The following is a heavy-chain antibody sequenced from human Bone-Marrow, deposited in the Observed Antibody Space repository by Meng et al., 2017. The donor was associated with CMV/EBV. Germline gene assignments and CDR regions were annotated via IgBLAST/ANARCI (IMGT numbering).Heavy chain of an antibody. CDR2: INWIGGST. J-gene: IGHJ6*02. CDR3: ARDTWSGYIPSPYYYYCMDV. V-gene: IGHV3-20*01. D-gene: IGHD3-3*01. CDR1: GFTFDDYG. Sequence: GESLKISCAASGFTFDDYGMSWVRQAPGKGLEWLSGINWIGGSTGYADSVKGRFTISRDNAKNSLYLQMNSLRAEDTALYHCARDTWSGYIPSPYYYYCMDVWGQGTTVTVSS.